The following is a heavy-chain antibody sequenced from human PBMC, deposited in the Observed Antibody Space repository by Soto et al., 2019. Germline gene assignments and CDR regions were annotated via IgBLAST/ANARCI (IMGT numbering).Heavy chain of an antibody. CDR2: INPNSGGT. V-gene: IGHV1-2*04. CDR1: GYTFTGYY. D-gene: IGHD3-10*01. J-gene: IGHJ6*02. CDR3: ARYYFLFLWFGARSNSYRFHV. Sequence: ASVKVSCKASGYTFTGYYMHWVRQAPGQGLERMGWINPNSGGTNYAQKFQGWVTMTRDTSISTAYMELSRLRSDDTAVYYCARYYFLFLWFGARSNSYRFHVWGHLTTAFVSS.